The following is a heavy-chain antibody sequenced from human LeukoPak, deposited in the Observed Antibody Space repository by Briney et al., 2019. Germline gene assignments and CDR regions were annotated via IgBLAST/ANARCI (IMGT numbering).Heavy chain of an antibody. V-gene: IGHV4-30-4*01. CDR1: GGSISSGDYY. D-gene: IGHD3-10*01. J-gene: IGHJ4*02. CDR3: ARAIASSGSRLFDY. Sequence: SQTLSLTCTVSGGSISSGDYYWSWIRQPPGKGLEWIGYIYYSGSTYYNPSLKSRVTISLGTSKNQFSLRLTSVTAADTAVYYCARAIASSGSRLFDYWGQGTLVTVSS. CDR2: IYYSGST.